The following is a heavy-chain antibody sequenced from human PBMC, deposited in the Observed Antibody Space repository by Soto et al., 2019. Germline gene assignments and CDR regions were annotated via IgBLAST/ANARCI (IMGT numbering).Heavy chain of an antibody. D-gene: IGHD1-26*01. CDR3: AKDYEYSGSSGPFDY. CDR1: DFAFDGHG. Sequence: HPRGSLRLSCAASDFAFDGHGMSWVRQAPGKGPEWVSTISPGGFNTHYADSVGGRFTISRDNSRNRVDLHMNSLRAEDTAVYYCAKDYEYSGSSGPFDYWGQGTLVTVSS. V-gene: IGHV3-23*01. CDR2: ISPGGFNT. J-gene: IGHJ4*02.